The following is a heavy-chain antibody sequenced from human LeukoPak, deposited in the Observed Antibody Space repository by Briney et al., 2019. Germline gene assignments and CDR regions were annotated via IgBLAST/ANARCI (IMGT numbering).Heavy chain of an antibody. Sequence: GGPLRLSCAASGFTFSSYAMSWVRQAPGKGLEWVSAISGSGGSTYNADSVKGRFTISRDNSKNTLYLQMNSLRAEDTAVYYCAKETYGSGSYPFDYWGQGTLVTVSS. CDR2: ISGSGGST. D-gene: IGHD3-10*01. CDR1: GFTFSSYA. V-gene: IGHV3-23*01. J-gene: IGHJ4*02. CDR3: AKETYGSGSYPFDY.